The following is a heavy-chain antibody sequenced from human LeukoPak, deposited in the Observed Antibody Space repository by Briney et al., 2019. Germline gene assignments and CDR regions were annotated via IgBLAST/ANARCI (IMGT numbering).Heavy chain of an antibody. Sequence: PAETLSLTCAVYGGSFSGYYWSWIRQPPGKGLEWIGEINHSGSTNYNPALKSRGTISVDTSKNQFSLMLSSVTAADTAVYYCARAMSIAARLQTIFDYWGQGTLVTVSS. CDR2: INHSGST. CDR1: GGSFSGYY. J-gene: IGHJ4*02. D-gene: IGHD6-6*01. V-gene: IGHV4-34*01. CDR3: ARAMSIAARLQTIFDY.